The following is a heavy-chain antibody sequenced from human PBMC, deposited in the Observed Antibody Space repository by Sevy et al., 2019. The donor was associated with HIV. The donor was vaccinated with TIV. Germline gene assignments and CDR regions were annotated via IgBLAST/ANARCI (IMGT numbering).Heavy chain of an antibody. CDR3: AKEGQGEYYDSSGSFDD. D-gene: IGHD3-22*01. CDR1: GFTFSSYA. V-gene: IGHV3-23*01. Sequence: GGSLRLSCAASGFTFSSYAMSWVRQAPGKGLEWVSAISGSGRITYYADSVKGRFTISRDNSKNTLYLHMNSLRAEDPAVYYCAKEGQGEYYDSSGSFDDWGQGTLVTVSS. J-gene: IGHJ4*02. CDR2: ISGSGRIT.